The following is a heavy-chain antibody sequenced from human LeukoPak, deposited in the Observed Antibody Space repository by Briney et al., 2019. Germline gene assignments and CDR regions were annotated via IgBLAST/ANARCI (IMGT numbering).Heavy chain of an antibody. CDR1: GYSFTSYW. J-gene: IGHJ3*02. CDR2: IYPGDSDT. CDR3: ARQTSSGPRVDAFDI. D-gene: IGHD3-22*01. V-gene: IGHV5-51*01. Sequence: GESLKISCKGSGYSFTSYWIGWVRQMPGKGLGWMGIIYPGDSDTRYSPSFQGQVTISADKSISTAYLQWSSLKASDTAMYYCARQTSSGPRVDAFDIWGQGTMVTVSS.